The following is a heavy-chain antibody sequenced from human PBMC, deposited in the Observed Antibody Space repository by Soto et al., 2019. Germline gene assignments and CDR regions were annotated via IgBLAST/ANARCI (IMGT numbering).Heavy chain of an antibody. CDR3: VKDRRRDTVGVAAPIGYYYYGMDV. CDR2: INGAGTST. V-gene: IGHV3-74*01. D-gene: IGHD2-2*02. Sequence: GGSLRLSCETSGFTFSAYWMHWVRQVPGKGLVWVSRINGAGTSTTYADSVKGRLTISRDNAKNTLYLQLNSLRAEDTAVYYCVKDRRRDTVGVAAPIGYYYYGMDVWGQGTTVTVSS. CDR1: GFTFSAYW. J-gene: IGHJ6*02.